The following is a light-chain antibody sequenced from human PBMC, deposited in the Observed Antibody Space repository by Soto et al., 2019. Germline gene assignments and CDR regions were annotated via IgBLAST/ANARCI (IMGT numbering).Light chain of an antibody. J-gene: IGKJ4*01. Sequence: DIQMTQSPSSLSASVGDRVIITCQASQDISNYLNWYQKKPGKAPKLLIYDVFNLEAGVPSRFSGSGSGTDFTLNISNLQPEDIATYYCQQYDNLFFSFGGGTRVEIK. V-gene: IGKV1-33*01. CDR1: QDISNY. CDR3: QQYDNLFFS. CDR2: DVF.